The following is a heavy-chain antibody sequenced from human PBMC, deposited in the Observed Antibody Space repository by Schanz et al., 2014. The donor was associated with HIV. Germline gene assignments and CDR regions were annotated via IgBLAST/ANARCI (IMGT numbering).Heavy chain of an antibody. J-gene: IGHJ3*02. CDR1: GFTFSSYG. CDR2: FSGSGGST. Sequence: VQLVESGGGVVQPGRSLRLSCAASGFTFSSYGMHWVRQAPGKGLEWVSGFSGSGGSTYYADSVKGRFTISRDNSKKTLYLQMNSLRAEDTAVYYCAKTTLGRLVDAFDIWGQGTMVTVSS. D-gene: IGHD2-8*02. V-gene: IGHV3-23*04. CDR3: AKTTLGRLVDAFDI.